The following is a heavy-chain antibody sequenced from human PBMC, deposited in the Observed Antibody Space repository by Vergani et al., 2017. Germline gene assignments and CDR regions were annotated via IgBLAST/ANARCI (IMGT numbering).Heavy chain of an antibody. CDR1: GGSLSGYY. V-gene: IGHV4-34*01. CDR2: VNHSGST. CDR3: AGVYSGSYGAKY. J-gene: IGHJ4*02. D-gene: IGHD1-26*01. Sequence: QVQLQQWGAGLLKPSETLSLTCAVYGGSLSGYYWSWIRQPPGKGLEWIGEVNHSGSTNYNPSLKRRGTISLDTSKNQFSLQLCSVTAADTAVYYCAGVYSGSYGAKYWGQGTLVTVSS.